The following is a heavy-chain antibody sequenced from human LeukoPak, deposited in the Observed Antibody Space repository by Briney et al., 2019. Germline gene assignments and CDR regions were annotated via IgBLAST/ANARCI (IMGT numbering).Heavy chain of an antibody. CDR3: ARGGPVVVTARYNWFDP. J-gene: IGHJ5*02. V-gene: IGHV1-46*01. D-gene: IGHD2-21*02. CDR1: GYTFTSYA. Sequence: ASVKVSCKASGYTFTSYAMNWVRQAPGQGLEWMGIINPSGGSTSYAQKFQGRVTLTRDTSTSTVYMELSSLRSEDTAVYYCARGGPVVVTARYNWFDPWGQGTLVTVSS. CDR2: INPSGGST.